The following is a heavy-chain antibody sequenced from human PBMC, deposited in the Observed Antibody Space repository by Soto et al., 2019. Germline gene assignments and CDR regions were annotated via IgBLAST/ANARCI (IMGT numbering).Heavy chain of an antibody. J-gene: IGHJ4*02. CDR2: LNPRSGDT. V-gene: IGHV1-8*01. CDR1: GYTFTTYD. D-gene: IGHD1-26*01. CDR3: ARVAGSPDY. Sequence: QVQLVQSGPEVKKPGASVKVSCKASGYTFTTYDFNWVRQAPGQGLEWMGWLNPRSGDTVTAQKFQGRVTMTWDSSKSTAYMELRSLRSEDTAIYYCARVAGSPDYWGQGTLVTVSS.